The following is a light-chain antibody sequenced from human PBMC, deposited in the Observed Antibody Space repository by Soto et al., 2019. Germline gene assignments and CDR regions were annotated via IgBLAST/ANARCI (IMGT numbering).Light chain of an antibody. V-gene: IGLV2-23*02. J-gene: IGLJ1*01. CDR2: EVS. CDR1: SSDVGSYNL. Sequence: QSALTRPASVSGSPGQSITISCTGTSSDVGSYNLVSWYQQHPGKAPKLMIYEVSKRPSGVSNRFSGSKSGNTASLTISGLQAEDEADYYCCSYAGSSTFPYVFGTGTKVTVL. CDR3: CSYAGSSTFPYV.